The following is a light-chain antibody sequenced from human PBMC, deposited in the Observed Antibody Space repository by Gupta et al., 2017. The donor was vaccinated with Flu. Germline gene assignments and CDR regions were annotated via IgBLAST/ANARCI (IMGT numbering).Light chain of an antibody. CDR1: QDITKY. CDR3: LQYDNVPRS. Sequence: DIQMTQSPSSLAASVGDTVTIICRASQDITKYLNWYHQKPGKAPQLLIYDASNLETGVPSRFSGSGSGTDFTFSISSLQPEDIGTYFRLQYDNVPRSFGQGTKVEIK. V-gene: IGKV1-33*01. J-gene: IGKJ2*04. CDR2: DAS.